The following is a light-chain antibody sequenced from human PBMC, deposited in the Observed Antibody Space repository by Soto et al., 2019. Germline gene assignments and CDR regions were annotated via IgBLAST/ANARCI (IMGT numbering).Light chain of an antibody. J-gene: IGLJ1*01. CDR1: SSDVGGYNY. Sequence: QSVLTQPASVSGSPGQSITISCTGTSSDVGGYNYVSWYQHHPGKAPKLMIYEVSNRPSGISNRFSGSKSGNTASLTISGLQAEDEADYYCSSYTSNSSLVYVFATGTKATV. CDR2: EVS. V-gene: IGLV2-14*01. CDR3: SSYTSNSSLVYV.